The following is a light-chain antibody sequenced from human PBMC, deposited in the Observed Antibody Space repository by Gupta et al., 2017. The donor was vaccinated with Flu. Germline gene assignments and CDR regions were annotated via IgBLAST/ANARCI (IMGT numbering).Light chain of an antibody. CDR2: DVS. CDR3: CSYAGTYTPWV. J-gene: IGLJ1*01. Sequence: QSALTQPRSVPGSPGQSVTISFTGTSSDVGGYPYVSWYQQHPGKAPKVMIYDVSKRPSGVPDRFSGSKSGNTASLTISGLQAEDEADYYCCSYAGTYTPWVFGTGTKVTVL. CDR1: SSDVGGYPY. V-gene: IGLV2-11*01.